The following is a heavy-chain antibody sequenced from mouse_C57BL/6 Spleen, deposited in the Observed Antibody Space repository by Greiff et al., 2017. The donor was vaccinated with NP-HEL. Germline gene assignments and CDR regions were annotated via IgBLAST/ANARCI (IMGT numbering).Heavy chain of an antibody. CDR2: IDPSDSET. CDR3: AREGRDAMDY. CDR1: GYTFTSYW. Sequence: QVQLQQPGAELVRPGSSVKLSCKASGYTFTSYWMHWVKQRPIQGLEWISNIDPSDSETHYNQKFKDKATLTVDKSSSTAYMQLSSLTSEDSAVYYCAREGRDAMDYWGQGTSVTVSS. J-gene: IGHJ4*01. V-gene: IGHV1-52*01.